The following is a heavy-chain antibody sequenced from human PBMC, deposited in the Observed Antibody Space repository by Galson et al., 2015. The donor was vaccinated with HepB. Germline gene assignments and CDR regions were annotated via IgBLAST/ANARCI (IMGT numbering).Heavy chain of an antibody. V-gene: IGHV3-23*01. J-gene: IGHJ4*02. CDR1: GFTFSSYA. Sequence: SLRLSCAASGFTFSSYAMSWVRQAPGKGLEWVSAISGSGGSTYYADSVKGRFTISRDNSKNTLYLQMISLRAEDTAVYYCARSQKDCSTTSCRYFDFWGQGTLVTVSS. D-gene: IGHD2-2*01. CDR3: ARSQKDCSTTSCRYFDF. CDR2: ISGSGGST.